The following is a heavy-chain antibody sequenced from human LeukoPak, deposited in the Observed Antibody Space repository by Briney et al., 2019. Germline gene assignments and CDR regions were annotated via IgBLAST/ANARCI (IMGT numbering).Heavy chain of an antibody. Sequence: ASVKVSCKASGYTFTSYYMHWVRQAPGQGLEWMGIINPSGGSTNYAQKFQGRVTMTRDTSISTAYMELSRLRSDDTAVYYCARDPGPYYYDSSGGPDYWGQGTLVTVSS. CDR1: GYTFTSYY. J-gene: IGHJ4*02. CDR2: INPSGGST. D-gene: IGHD3-22*01. V-gene: IGHV1-2*02. CDR3: ARDPGPYYYDSSGGPDY.